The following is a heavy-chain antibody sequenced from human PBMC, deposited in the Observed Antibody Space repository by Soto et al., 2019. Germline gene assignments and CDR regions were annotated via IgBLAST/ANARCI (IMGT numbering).Heavy chain of an antibody. Sequence: GQLVQSGAEVKGPGASVRVSCKTSGYTFADFYIHWVRQAPGQGPEWMGWMNPDSGVTDLAQKFRGRVTMARDTATKTAYLALDRLTSEDNGVYYCARGGSMVTESSFDMWGQGTQVTVSS. V-gene: IGHV1-2*02. J-gene: IGHJ4*02. D-gene: IGHD2-21*02. CDR3: ARGGSMVTESSFDM. CDR2: MNPDSGVT. CDR1: GYTFADFY.